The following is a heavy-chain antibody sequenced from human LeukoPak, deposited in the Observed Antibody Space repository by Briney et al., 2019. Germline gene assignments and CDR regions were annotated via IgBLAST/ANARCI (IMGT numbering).Heavy chain of an antibody. CDR1: GGSISSGSYY. CDR2: IYTSGST. J-gene: IGHJ4*02. D-gene: IGHD4-17*01. Sequence: PSETLSLTCTVSGGSISSGSYYWSWIRQPAGKGLEWIGRIYTSGSTNYSPSLKSRVTISVDTSKNQFSLKLSSVTAADTAVYYCARDTTVHFDYWGQGTLVTVSS. CDR3: ARDTTVHFDY. V-gene: IGHV4-61*02.